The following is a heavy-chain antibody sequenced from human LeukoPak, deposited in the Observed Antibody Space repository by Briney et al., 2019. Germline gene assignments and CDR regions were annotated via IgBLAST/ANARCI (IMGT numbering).Heavy chain of an antibody. V-gene: IGHV3-23*01. CDR3: AKERYSSGWYEEWFDP. J-gene: IGHJ5*02. CDR2: ISGSGTGT. D-gene: IGHD6-19*01. Sequence: GGSLRLSCAASGFTFSSYAMSWVRQAPGKGLEWVSTISGSGTGTYYADSVKGRFTISRDNSKNTLYLQMNSLRAGDTAVYYCAKERYSSGWYEEWFDPWGQGTLVTVSS. CDR1: GFTFSSYA.